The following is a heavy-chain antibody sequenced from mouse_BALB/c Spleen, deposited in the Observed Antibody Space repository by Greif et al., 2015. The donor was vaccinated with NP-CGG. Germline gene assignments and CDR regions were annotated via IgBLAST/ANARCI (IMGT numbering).Heavy chain of an antibody. J-gene: IGHJ4*01. CDR2: ISSGGST. Sequence: EVKLVESGGGLVKPGGSLKLSCAASGFTFSSYAMSWVRQTPEKRLEWVASISSGGSTYYPDSVKGRFTISRDNARNILYLQMSSLRSEDTAMYYCARGKGRDYDYLYAMDYWGQGTSVTVSS. V-gene: IGHV5-6-5*01. CDR1: GFTFSSYA. D-gene: IGHD2-4*01. CDR3: ARGKGRDYDYLYAMDY.